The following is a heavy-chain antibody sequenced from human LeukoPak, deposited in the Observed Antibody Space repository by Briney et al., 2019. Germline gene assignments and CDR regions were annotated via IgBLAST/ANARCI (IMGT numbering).Heavy chain of an antibody. Sequence: ASVKVSCKVSGYTLTEFSMHWVRQAPGKGLEWMGSVDPEDGETIYAQKFQGRVTMTEDTSTDTVYMELSSLRSEDTAMYYCATDPNYYGSGSLDYWGQGTLVTVSS. CDR1: GYTLTEFS. D-gene: IGHD3-10*01. CDR3: ATDPNYYGSGSLDY. V-gene: IGHV1-24*01. J-gene: IGHJ4*02. CDR2: VDPEDGET.